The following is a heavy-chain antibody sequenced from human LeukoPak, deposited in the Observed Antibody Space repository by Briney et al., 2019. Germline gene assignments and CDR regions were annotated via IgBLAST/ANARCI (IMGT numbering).Heavy chain of an antibody. D-gene: IGHD6-13*01. J-gene: IGHJ1*01. CDR2: VSSHGVDK. Sequence: SGTSLRLSCAASGFAFNSYAMHWVRQAPGKGLEWLAVVSSHGVDKFYADSVKGRFTISKDTSNNTLSLQMNSLRAEDTAVYYCARGSYSSSWYGSEYFQHWGQGTLVTVSS. CDR1: GFAFNSYA. CDR3: ARGSYSSSWYGSEYFQH. V-gene: IGHV3-30*04.